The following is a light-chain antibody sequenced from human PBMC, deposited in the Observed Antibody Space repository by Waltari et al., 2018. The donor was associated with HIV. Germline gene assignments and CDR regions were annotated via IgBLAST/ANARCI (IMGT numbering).Light chain of an antibody. J-gene: IGLJ3*02. CDR3: QAWGSSTSGV. CDR1: EFGVTY. V-gene: IGLV3-1*01. Sequence: SYEVTQPPSVAVSPGQTASITRSGYEFGVTYTCRYQQKPGHSPLLVIYQDNKRPSGIPERFSGSNSGHTATLTISGTLPMDEADYYCQAWGSSTSGVFGRGTKLTVL. CDR2: QDN.